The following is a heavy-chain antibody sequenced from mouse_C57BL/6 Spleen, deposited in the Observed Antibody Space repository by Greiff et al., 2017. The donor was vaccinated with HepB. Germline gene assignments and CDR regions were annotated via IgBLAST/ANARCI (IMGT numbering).Heavy chain of an antibody. D-gene: IGHD1-1*01. J-gene: IGHJ2*01. CDR3: AVITTVVGDFDY. CDR1: GYAFSSSW. Sequence: VQLQQSGPELVKPGASVKISCKASGYAFSSSWMNWVKQRPGKGLEWIGRIYPGDGDTNYNGKFKGKATLTADKSSSTAYMQLSSLTSEDSAVYFCAVITTVVGDFDYWGQGTTLTVSS. CDR2: IYPGDGDT. V-gene: IGHV1-82*01.